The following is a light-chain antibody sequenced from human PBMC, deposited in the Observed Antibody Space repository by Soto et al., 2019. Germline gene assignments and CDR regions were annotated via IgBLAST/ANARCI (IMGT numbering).Light chain of an antibody. V-gene: IGKV1-5*03. Sequence: DIQVTQSPSTLSGSVGDRVTITCRASQTISSWLSWYQQKPGKAPKLLIYKASTLKSGVPSRFSGSGSGTEFTLTISSLQPDDFATYYCQQYNSYSITFGQGTRLEIK. CDR2: KAS. J-gene: IGKJ5*01. CDR3: QQYNSYSIT. CDR1: QTISSW.